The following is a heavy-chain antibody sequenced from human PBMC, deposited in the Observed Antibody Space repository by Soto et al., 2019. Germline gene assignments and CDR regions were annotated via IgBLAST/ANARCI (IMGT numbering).Heavy chain of an antibody. CDR3: AKDNSLHWFDP. D-gene: IGHD2-15*01. J-gene: IGHJ5*02. CDR1: GFSFSTYA. CDR2: FNGNGGGT. V-gene: IGHV3-23*01. Sequence: EVQLLESGGGLVQPGGSLRLACATSGFSFSTYAMTWVRQAPGKGLEWVSTFNGNGGGTYYADSVKGRFTISRDNSKNTLYRQMESLRGEDTATDCCAKDNSLHWFDPWGQGTLVTVSS.